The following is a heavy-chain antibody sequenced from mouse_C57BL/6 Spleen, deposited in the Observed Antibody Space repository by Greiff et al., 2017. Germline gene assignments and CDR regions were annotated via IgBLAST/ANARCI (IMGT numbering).Heavy chain of an antibody. Sequence: VQLQQSGPELVKPGASVKISCKASGYTFTDYYMNWVKQSPGKSLEWIGDINPKNGGTSYNQKFKGKATLTVDQSSSTAYMELRSLTSEDSAVYYCARDGENYGEDYWGQGTTLTVSS. D-gene: IGHD1-1*01. CDR2: INPKNGGT. CDR3: ARDGENYGEDY. J-gene: IGHJ2*01. CDR1: GYTFTDYY. V-gene: IGHV1-26*01.